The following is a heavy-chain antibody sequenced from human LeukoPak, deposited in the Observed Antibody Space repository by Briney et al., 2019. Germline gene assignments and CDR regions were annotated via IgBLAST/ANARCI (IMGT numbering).Heavy chain of an antibody. J-gene: IGHJ4*02. V-gene: IGHV3-49*03. CDR1: GFTFGDYA. CDR3: TRDRVTRGTIKADY. D-gene: IGHD3-10*01. Sequence: GGSLRLSCAASGFTFGDYAMSWFRQAPGKGLEWVGFIRSKAYGGTTEYAASVKGRFTISRDDSKSIAYLQMNSLKTEDTAVYYCTRDRVTRGTIKADYWGQGTLVTVSS. CDR2: IRSKAYGGTT.